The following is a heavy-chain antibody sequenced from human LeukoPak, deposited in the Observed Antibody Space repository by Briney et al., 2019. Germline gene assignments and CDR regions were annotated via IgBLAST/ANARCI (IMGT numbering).Heavy chain of an antibody. Sequence: SETLSLTCAVYGGSFSGYYWSWIRQPPGKGLEWIGEINHSGSTNYNPSLKSRVTISVDTSKNQFSLKLSSVTAADTAVYYCARHSEGSGSCYYYMDVWGKGTTVTISS. D-gene: IGHD3-10*01. CDR3: ARHSEGSGSCYYYMDV. CDR1: GGSFSGYY. J-gene: IGHJ6*03. CDR2: INHSGST. V-gene: IGHV4-34*01.